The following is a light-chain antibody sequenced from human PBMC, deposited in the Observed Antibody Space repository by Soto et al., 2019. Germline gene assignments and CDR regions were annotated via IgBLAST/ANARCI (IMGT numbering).Light chain of an antibody. V-gene: IGKV3-20*01. CDR3: QQYGSSIWT. J-gene: IGKJ1*01. CDR1: QSVSSSY. CDR2: GAS. Sequence: EIVLTQSRCTLSLSPGERATLSCRASQSVSSSYLAWYQQKPGQAPRLLIYGASSRATGIPDRFSGSGSGTDFTLTISRLEPEDFAVYYCQQYGSSIWTFGQGTKVEIK.